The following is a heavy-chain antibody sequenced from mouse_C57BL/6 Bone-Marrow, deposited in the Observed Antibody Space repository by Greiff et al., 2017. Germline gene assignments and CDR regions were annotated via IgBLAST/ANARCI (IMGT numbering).Heavy chain of an antibody. D-gene: IGHD1-1*01. V-gene: IGHV1-78*01. Sequence: VQRVESDAELVKPGASVKISCKVSGYTFTDHTIHWMKQRPEQGLEWIGYIYPRDGSTKYNEKFKGTATLTADKSSSTAYMQLNSLTSEDATVYFFASYYFGRFAYWGQGTLVTVSA. J-gene: IGHJ3*01. CDR3: ASYYFGRFAY. CDR1: GYTFTDHT. CDR2: IYPRDGST.